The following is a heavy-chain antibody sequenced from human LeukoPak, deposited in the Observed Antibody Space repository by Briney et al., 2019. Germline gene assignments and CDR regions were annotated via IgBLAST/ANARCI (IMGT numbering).Heavy chain of an antibody. Sequence: SETLSLTCAVYGGSFSGYYWSWIRQPPGKGLEWIGEINHSGSTNYNPSLKSRVTISVDTSKNQFSLKLSSVTAAGTAVYYCARGQLDDYVWGSYRYLFDYWGQGTLVTVSS. CDR2: INHSGST. CDR1: GGSFSGYY. CDR3: ARGQLDDYVWGSYRYLFDY. V-gene: IGHV4-34*01. D-gene: IGHD3-16*02. J-gene: IGHJ4*02.